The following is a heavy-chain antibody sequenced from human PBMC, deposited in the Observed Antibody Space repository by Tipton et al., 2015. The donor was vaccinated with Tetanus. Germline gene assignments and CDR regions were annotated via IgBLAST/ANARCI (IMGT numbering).Heavy chain of an antibody. CDR2: INPNSGGT. CDR1: GYTFTGYY. Sequence: QLVQSGAEVKKPGASVKVSCKASGYTFTGYYMHWVRQAPGQGLEWMGWINPNSGGTNYAQKVQCRVTMTRDTSISTAYMELSRLGSDDTAVYYWAREEGEYCSSTSCFAPGTAMVHGYYYGMDVWGQGTTVTVSS. V-gene: IGHV1-2*02. CDR3: AREEGEYCSSTSCFAPGTAMVHGYYYGMDV. J-gene: IGHJ6*02. D-gene: IGHD2-2*01.